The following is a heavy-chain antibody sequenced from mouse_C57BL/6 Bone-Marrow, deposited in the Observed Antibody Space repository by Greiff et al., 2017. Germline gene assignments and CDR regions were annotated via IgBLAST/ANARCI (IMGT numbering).Heavy chain of an antibody. CDR2: ISSGGSYT. Sequence: EVQLVESGGDLVKPGGSLKLSCAASGFTFSSYGMSWVRQTPDKRLEWVATISSGGSYTYYPDSVKGRFTISRDNAKNTLYLQMSSLKSEDTAMXDCARLGTTVGLDVWGTGTTVTVSS. CDR3: ARLGTTVGLDV. D-gene: IGHD1-1*01. V-gene: IGHV5-6*01. J-gene: IGHJ1*03. CDR1: GFTFSSYG.